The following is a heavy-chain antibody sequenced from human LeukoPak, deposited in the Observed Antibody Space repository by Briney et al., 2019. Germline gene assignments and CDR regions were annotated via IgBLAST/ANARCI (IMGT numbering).Heavy chain of an antibody. D-gene: IGHD5-12*01. CDR1: GFTFSSYA. CDR3: ARDLANSGYDLFDY. J-gene: IGHJ4*02. Sequence: GRSLRLSCAASGFTFSSYAMHWVRQAPGKGLEWVAVISYDGSNKYYADSVKGRFTISRDNSKNTLYLQMNSLRAEDTAVYYCARDLANSGYDLFDYRGQGTLVTVSS. CDR2: ISYDGSNK. V-gene: IGHV3-30*01.